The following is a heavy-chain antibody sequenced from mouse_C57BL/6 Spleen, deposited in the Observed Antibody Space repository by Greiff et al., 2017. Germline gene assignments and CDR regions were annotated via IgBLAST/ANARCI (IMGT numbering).Heavy chain of an antibody. Sequence: QVQLKQPGAELVRPGTSVKLSCKASGYTFTSYWMHWVKQRPGQGLEWIGVIDPSDSYTNYNQKFKGKATLTVDTSSSTAYMQLSSLTSEDSAVYYCARWRGMVTPYWYFDVWGTGTTVTVSS. J-gene: IGHJ1*03. V-gene: IGHV1-59*01. CDR1: GYTFTSYW. D-gene: IGHD2-2*01. CDR2: IDPSDSYT. CDR3: ARWRGMVTPYWYFDV.